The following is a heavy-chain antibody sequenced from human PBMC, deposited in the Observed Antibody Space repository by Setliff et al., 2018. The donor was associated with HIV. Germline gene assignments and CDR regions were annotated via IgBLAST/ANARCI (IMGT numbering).Heavy chain of an antibody. CDR3: ATWGCSGGSCYDY. D-gene: IGHD2-15*01. Sequence: PGGSLRLSCATSGFTFGIYEMNWVRQAPGKGLEWVSFISSSGSTIFYADSVKDRFTISRDNAKTSLYLQMNSLRAEDTALYYCATWGCSGGSCYDYWGQGILVTVSS. J-gene: IGHJ4*02. CDR2: ISSSGSTI. V-gene: IGHV3-48*03. CDR1: GFTFGIYE.